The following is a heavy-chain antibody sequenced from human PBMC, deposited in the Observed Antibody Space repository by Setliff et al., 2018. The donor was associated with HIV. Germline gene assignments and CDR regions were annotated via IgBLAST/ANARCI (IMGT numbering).Heavy chain of an antibody. CDR1: GFNFDFHA. V-gene: IGHV3-49*03. Sequence: GGSLRLSCTTPGFNFDFHAMSWFRQAPGKGLEWVGFIRGTHNGATTDYADSVKGRFTISRDNSKSTLYLQINSLRAEDTAVYYCARDLGGYCSGGGCYDWGQGTLVTVSS. CDR2: IRGTHNGATT. J-gene: IGHJ4*02. D-gene: IGHD2-15*01. CDR3: ARDLGGYCSGGGCYD.